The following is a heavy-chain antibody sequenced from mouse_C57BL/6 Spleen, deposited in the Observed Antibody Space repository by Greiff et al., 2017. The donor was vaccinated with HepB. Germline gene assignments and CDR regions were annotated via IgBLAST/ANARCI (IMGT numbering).Heavy chain of an antibody. Sequence: DVKLQESGGGLVQPKGSLKLSCAASGFSFNTYAMNWVRQAPGKGLEWVARIRSKSNNYATYYADSVKDRFTISRDDSESMLYLQMNNLKTEDTAMYYCVRPYYDGYYEDWYFDVWGTGTTVTVSS. CDR1: GFSFNTYA. D-gene: IGHD2-3*01. CDR3: VRPYYDGYYEDWYFDV. V-gene: IGHV10-1*01. J-gene: IGHJ1*03. CDR2: IRSKSNNYAT.